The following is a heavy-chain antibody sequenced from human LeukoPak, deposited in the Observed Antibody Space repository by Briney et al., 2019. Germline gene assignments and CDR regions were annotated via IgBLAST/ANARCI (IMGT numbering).Heavy chain of an antibody. D-gene: IGHD4-17*01. Sequence: GGSLRLSCAASGFTFSSYGMSWVRQAPGKGLEWVSGISGSGGSTYYADSVKGRFTISRDNSKNTLYLQMNSLRAEDTAVYYCAKDGMTTVTYFDSWGQGTLVAVSS. V-gene: IGHV3-23*01. J-gene: IGHJ4*02. CDR1: GFTFSSYG. CDR3: AKDGMTTVTYFDS. CDR2: ISGSGGST.